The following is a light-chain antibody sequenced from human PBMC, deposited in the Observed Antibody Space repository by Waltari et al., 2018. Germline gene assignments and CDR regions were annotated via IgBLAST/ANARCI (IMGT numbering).Light chain of an antibody. CDR1: GYSNYK. CDR2: VGTGGIVG. J-gene: IGLJ1*01. V-gene: IGLV9-49*01. Sequence: GYSNYKVDWYQQRPGKGPRFVMRVGTGGIVGSKGDGIPDRFSVLGSGLNRYLTIKNIQEEDESDYHCGADHGSGSNFVYVFGTGTKVTVL. CDR3: GADHGSGSNFVYV.